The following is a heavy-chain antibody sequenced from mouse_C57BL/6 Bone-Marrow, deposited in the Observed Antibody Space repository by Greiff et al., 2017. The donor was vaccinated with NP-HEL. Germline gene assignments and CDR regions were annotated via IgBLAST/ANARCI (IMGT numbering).Heavy chain of an antibody. CDR1: GYTFTDYY. Sequence: VQLQQSGPELVKPGASVKISCKASGYTFTDYYMNWVKQSHGKSLEWIGDINPNNGGTSYNQTFKGKATLTVDKSSSTAYMELRSLTSEDSAVYYCARGEYYYGSSDWYFDVWGTGTTVTVAS. CDR2: INPNNGGT. J-gene: IGHJ1*03. CDR3: ARGEYYYGSSDWYFDV. V-gene: IGHV1-26*01. D-gene: IGHD1-1*01.